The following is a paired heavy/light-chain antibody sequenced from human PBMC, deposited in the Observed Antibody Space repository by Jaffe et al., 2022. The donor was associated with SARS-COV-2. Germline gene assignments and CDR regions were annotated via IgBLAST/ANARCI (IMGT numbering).Light chain of an antibody. CDR1: QSISDW. CDR2: KAS. CDR3: QHYNPYSWT. Sequence: DIQMTQSPSTLSASVRDRVTITCRASQSISDWLAWYQQKPGKAPNLLIYKASTLESGVPSRFSGSGSGTEFTLTISNLQPDDFATYYCQHYNPYSWTFGQGTKVEIK. V-gene: IGKV1-5*03. J-gene: IGKJ1*01.
Heavy chain of an antibody. V-gene: IGHV4-39*01. CDR1: GGSITDSRFY. CDR2: FYHYSGNT. J-gene: IGHJ6*02. Sequence: QLQMQESGPGLARPSETLSLTCTVSGGSITDSRFYWGWIRQPPGKGLEWIGSFYHYSGNTYYNPSLKSRVTISVDTSRDQFSLKLSSVTAADTAVYFCARVSGDYYYALDVWGQGTTVTVSS. CDR3: ARVSGDYYYALDV. D-gene: IGHD7-27*01.